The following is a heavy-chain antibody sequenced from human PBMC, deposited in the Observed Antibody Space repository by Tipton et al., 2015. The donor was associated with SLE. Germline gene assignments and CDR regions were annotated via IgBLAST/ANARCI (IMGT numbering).Heavy chain of an antibody. J-gene: IGHJ6*02. V-gene: IGHV4-59*12. CDR2: ISYSGTT. Sequence: TLSLTCTVSGGSISSYYWGWIRQPPGKALEYIGFISYSGTTDYAPSLKSRVTITVDTYTNQFSLRLSSVTAADTAVYYCARGGCSGGSGGSCYPYYYGMDVWGQGTTVTVSS. CDR3: ARGGCSGGSGGSCYPYYYGMDV. D-gene: IGHD2-15*01. CDR1: GGSISSYY.